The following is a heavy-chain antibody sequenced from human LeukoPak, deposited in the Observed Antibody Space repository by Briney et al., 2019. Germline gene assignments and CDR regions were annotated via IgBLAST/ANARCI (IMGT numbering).Heavy chain of an antibody. CDR3: TTISD. Sequence: GGSLRLSCAASGFTFSGYSMNWVRQAPGKGLEWVSSISGSRGYIYYADSVRGRFTVSRDNAKNSLYLQMNSLRAEDTAVYYCTTISDWGQGTLVTVSS. J-gene: IGHJ4*02. CDR2: ISGSRGYI. D-gene: IGHD1-1*01. V-gene: IGHV3-21*01. CDR1: GFTFSGYS.